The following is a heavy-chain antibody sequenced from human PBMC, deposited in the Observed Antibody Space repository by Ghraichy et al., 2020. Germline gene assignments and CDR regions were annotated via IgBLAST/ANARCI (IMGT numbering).Heavy chain of an antibody. Sequence: GGSLRLSCAASGFTFSSYAMSWVRQAPGQGLEWVSSISGSGGSTSFADSVKGRFTISRDNSKNTLYLQMNSLRAEDTAVYYCAKASTTSLTNYFDYWGQGILFTVSS. CDR1: GFTFSSYA. V-gene: IGHV3-23*01. D-gene: IGHD2/OR15-2a*01. CDR2: ISGSGGST. J-gene: IGHJ4*02. CDR3: AKASTTSLTNYFDY.